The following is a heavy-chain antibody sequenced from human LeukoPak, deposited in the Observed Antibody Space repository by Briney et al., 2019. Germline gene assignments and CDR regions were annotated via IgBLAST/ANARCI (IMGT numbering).Heavy chain of an antibody. CDR3: ARPYYYDSSGYSAFDI. D-gene: IGHD3-22*01. Sequence: SETLSLTCTVSGGSISSSSYYWGWIRPPPGKGLEWIGSIYYSGSTYYNPSLKSRVTISVDTSKNQFSLKLSSVTAADTAVYYCARPYYYDSSGYSAFDIWGQGTMVTVSS. V-gene: IGHV4-39*07. J-gene: IGHJ3*02. CDR2: IYYSGST. CDR1: GGSISSSSYY.